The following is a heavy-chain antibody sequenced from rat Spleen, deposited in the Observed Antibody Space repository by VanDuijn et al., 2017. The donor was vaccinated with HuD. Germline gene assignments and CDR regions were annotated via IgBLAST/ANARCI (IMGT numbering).Heavy chain of an antibody. CDR3: ATDRNKERFAY. J-gene: IGHJ3*01. CDR2: ISPSGGST. Sequence: EVQLVASGGGLVQPGRSLKLSCAASGFTFSNYGMYWIRKAPTKGLEWVASISPSGGSTYYRDSVKGRFTISRDNAKSTLYLQMDSLRSEDTATYYCATDRNKERFAYWGQGTLVTVSS. CDR1: GFTFSNYG. D-gene: IGHD1-10*01. V-gene: IGHV5-19*01.